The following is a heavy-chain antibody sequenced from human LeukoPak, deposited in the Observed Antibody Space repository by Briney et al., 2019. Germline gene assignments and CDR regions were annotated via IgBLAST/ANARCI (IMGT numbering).Heavy chain of an antibody. Sequence: SETLSLTCAVSGYSISSGYYWGWIRQPPGKGLEWIGSIYHSGSTYYNPSLKSRVTISVDTSKNQFSLKLRSVTAADTAVYYCARDGGSNYDTLTGYPRGVNWFDPWGQGTLVTVSS. CDR1: GYSISSGYY. V-gene: IGHV4-38-2*02. J-gene: IGHJ5*02. CDR2: IYHSGST. CDR3: ARDGGSNYDTLTGYPRGVNWFDP. D-gene: IGHD3-9*01.